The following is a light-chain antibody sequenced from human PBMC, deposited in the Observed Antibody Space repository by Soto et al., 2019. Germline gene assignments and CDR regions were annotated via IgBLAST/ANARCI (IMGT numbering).Light chain of an antibody. J-gene: IGKJ2*01. CDR1: QGISSY. Sequence: DIQLTQSPSFLSASVGDRVTITCRASQGISSYLAWYQQEPGKAPKLLIYAASTLQSGVPSRFSGSGSGTEFTLTISSLQPEDFATYYCQQHNSYPYTFGQGTKLEIK. V-gene: IGKV1-9*01. CDR3: QQHNSYPYT. CDR2: AAS.